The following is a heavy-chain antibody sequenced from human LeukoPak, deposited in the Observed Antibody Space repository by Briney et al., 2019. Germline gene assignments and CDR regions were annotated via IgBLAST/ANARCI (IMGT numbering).Heavy chain of an antibody. V-gene: IGHV3-23*01. CDR2: ISGSGGST. J-gene: IGHJ4*02. CDR1: GFTFSSYA. CDR3: AKGNPRYSSGYDLDY. Sequence: PGGSLRLSCAASGFTFSSYAMGWVRQAPGKGLEWVSAISGSGGSTYYADSVKGRFTISRDNSKTTLYLQMNSLRAEDTAVYYCAKGNPRYSSGYDLDYWGQGTLVTVSS. D-gene: IGHD6-19*01.